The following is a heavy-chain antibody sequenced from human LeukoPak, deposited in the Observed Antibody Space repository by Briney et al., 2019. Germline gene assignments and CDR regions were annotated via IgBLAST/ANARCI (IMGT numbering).Heavy chain of an antibody. CDR3: ARVKVDTAMEFDY. CDR2: IYYSGST. Sequence: SETLSLTCTVSGGSVSSGSYYWSWIRQPPGKGLEWIGYIYYSGSTNYNPSLKSRVTISVHTSKNQFSLKLSSVTAADTAVYYCARVKVDTAMEFDYWGQGTLVTVSS. CDR1: GGSVSSGSYY. D-gene: IGHD5-18*01. J-gene: IGHJ4*02. V-gene: IGHV4-61*01.